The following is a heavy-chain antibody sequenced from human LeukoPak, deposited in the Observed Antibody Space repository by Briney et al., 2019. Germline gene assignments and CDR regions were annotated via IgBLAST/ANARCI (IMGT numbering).Heavy chain of an antibody. CDR1: GDSVSRNDAG. J-gene: IGHJ3*02. CDR3: ARGGPRGGWNDAFDI. D-gene: IGHD1-1*01. Sequence: SQTLSLTCAISGDSVSRNDAGWSWIRQSPSRGLEWLGRTFYRSKWYNDYAVSVKSRITINPDTSKNQFSLQLNSVTPEDTAVYYCARGGPRGGWNDAFDIWGQGTMVTVSS. CDR2: TFYRSKWYN. V-gene: IGHV6-1*01.